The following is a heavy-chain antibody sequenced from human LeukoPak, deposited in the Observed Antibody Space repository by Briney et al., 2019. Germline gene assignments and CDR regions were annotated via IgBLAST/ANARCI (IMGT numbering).Heavy chain of an antibody. CDR3: ASPLWGPGNNWFDP. CDR2: ISGSGGST. Sequence: GGSLRLSCAASGFTFSSYAMSWVRQAPGKGLEWVSAISGSGGSTYYADSVKGRFTISRDNSKNTLYLQMNSLRAEDTAVYYCASPLWGPGNNWFDPWGQGTLVTVSS. J-gene: IGHJ5*02. V-gene: IGHV3-23*01. D-gene: IGHD3-10*01. CDR1: GFTFSSYA.